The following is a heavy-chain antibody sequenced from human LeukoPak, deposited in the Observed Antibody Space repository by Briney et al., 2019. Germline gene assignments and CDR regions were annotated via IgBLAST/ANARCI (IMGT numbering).Heavy chain of an antibody. CDR3: ARDSSGGRLDY. CDR2: IIPIFSTA. Sequence: EASVKVSCKASGGTFSSYAISWVRQAPGQGLEWMGGIIPIFSTANYAQKFQGRVTITTDESTSTAYMELSSLRSEDTAVYYCARDSSGGRLDYWGQGTLVTVSS. CDR1: GGTFSSYA. D-gene: IGHD3-16*01. V-gene: IGHV1-69*05. J-gene: IGHJ4*02.